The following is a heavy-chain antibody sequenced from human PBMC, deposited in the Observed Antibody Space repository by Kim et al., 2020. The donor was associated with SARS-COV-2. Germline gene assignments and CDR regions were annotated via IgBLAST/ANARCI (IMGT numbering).Heavy chain of an antibody. J-gene: IGHJ5*02. CDR2: ISYDGSNK. V-gene: IGHV3-30*04. Sequence: GGSLRLSCAASGFTFSSYAMHWVRQAPGKGLEWVAVISYDGSNKYYADSVKGRFTISRDNSKNTLYLQMNSLRAEDTAVYYCARGVKAAAGSGWFDPWG. CDR3: ARGVKAAAGSGWFDP. D-gene: IGHD6-13*01. CDR1: GFTFSSYA.